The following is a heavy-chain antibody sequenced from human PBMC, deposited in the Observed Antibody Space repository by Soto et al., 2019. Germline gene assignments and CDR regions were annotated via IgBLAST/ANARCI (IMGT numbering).Heavy chain of an antibody. CDR1: GFTFSSYS. V-gene: IGHV3-48*02. CDR2: ISSSSSTI. CDR3: ARGGKTYYYDSSGFFDY. Sequence: ESGGGLVQPGGSLRLSCAASGFTFSSYSMNWVRQAPGKGLEWVSYISSSSSTIYYADSVKGRFTTSRDNAKSSLYLQMNSLRDEDTAVYYCARGGKTYYYDSSGFFDYWGQGTLVTVSS. D-gene: IGHD3-22*01. J-gene: IGHJ4*02.